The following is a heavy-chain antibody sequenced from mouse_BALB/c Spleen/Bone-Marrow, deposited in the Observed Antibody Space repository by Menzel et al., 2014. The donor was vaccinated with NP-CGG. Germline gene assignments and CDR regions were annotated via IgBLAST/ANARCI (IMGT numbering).Heavy chain of an antibody. D-gene: IGHD1-1*01. CDR3: AGRYYGYWYFDV. CDR1: GFTFSTYA. CDR2: ICSGGST. V-gene: IGHV5-6-5*01. J-gene: IGHJ1*01. Sequence: EVMLVESGGGLVKPGGSLKLSCAASGFTFSTYAVSWVRQTPEKRLEWVASICSGGSTYYPDSVKGRFTISRDNARNILYLQMNSLRSEDTAMYYCAGRYYGYWYFDVWGAGTTVTVSS.